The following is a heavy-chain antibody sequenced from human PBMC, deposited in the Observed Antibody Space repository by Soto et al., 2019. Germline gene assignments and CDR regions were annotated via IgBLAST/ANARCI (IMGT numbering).Heavy chain of an antibody. CDR1: GYTFTSYD. Sequence: ASVKVSCKASGYTFTSYDINWVRQATGQGLEWMVCMNPNSGNTGYAQKFQGRVTMTRNTSISTAYMELSSLRSEDTAVYYCARGPYYYGSAPSNYYYYYGMDVWGQGTTVTVSS. V-gene: IGHV1-8*01. J-gene: IGHJ6*02. CDR2: MNPNSGNT. CDR3: ARGPYYYGSAPSNYYYYYGMDV. D-gene: IGHD3-10*01.